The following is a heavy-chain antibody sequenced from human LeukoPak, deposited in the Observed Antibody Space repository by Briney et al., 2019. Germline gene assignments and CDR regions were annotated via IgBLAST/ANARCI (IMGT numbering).Heavy chain of an antibody. CDR1: GYTFISYW. CDR3: ARHYGDTMIVPDAFDI. D-gene: IGHD3-22*01. CDR2: IYPGDSDT. Sequence: GESLKISCKGSGYTFISYWIGWVRQMPGKGLEWMGIIYPGDSDTRYSPSFQGQVTISADKSISTAYLQWSSLKASDTAMYYCARHYGDTMIVPDAFDIWGQGTMVTVSS. J-gene: IGHJ3*02. V-gene: IGHV5-51*01.